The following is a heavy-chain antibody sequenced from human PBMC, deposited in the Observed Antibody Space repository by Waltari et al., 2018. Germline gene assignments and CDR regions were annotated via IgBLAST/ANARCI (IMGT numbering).Heavy chain of an antibody. CDR1: GGSFTDYY. CDR2: IYNTGST. Sequence: QVQLQESGPGLVKPSETLSLTCNVSGGSFTDYYWNWIRQSPGKGLEWIGYIYNTGSTNYNPSLRNRVTISVDTSKNQFSLRLSSVTAADTAVYYCARDLPMDVWGKGTTVTVFS. V-gene: IGHV4-59*01. CDR3: ARDLPMDV. J-gene: IGHJ6*04.